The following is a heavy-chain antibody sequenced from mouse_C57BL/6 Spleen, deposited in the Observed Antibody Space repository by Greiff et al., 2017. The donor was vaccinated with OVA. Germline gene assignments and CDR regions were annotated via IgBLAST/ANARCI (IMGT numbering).Heavy chain of an antibody. CDR3: AKGGNWFAY. D-gene: IGHD2-1*01. Sequence: QVQLQQSGAELVRPGASVKLSCTASGYTFTDYYINWVKQRPGQGLEWIARIYPGSGNTYYNEKFKGKATLTAEKSSSTAYMQLSSLTSEDSAVYFCAKGGNWFAYWGQGTLVTVSA. CDR1: GYTFTDYY. V-gene: IGHV1-76*01. J-gene: IGHJ3*01. CDR2: IYPGSGNT.